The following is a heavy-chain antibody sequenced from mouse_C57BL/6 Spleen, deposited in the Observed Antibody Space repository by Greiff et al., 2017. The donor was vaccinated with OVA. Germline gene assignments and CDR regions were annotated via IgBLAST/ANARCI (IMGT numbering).Heavy chain of an antibody. CDR3: ARRDYGNYEDYFDY. D-gene: IGHD2-1*01. Sequence: EVQLQQSGPELVKPGASVKIPCKASGYTFTDYNMDWVKQSHGKSLEWIGDINPNNGGTIYNQKFKGKATLTVDKSSSTAYMELRSLTSEDTAVYYCARRDYGNYEDYFDYWGQGTTLTVSS. J-gene: IGHJ2*01. CDR2: INPNNGGT. CDR1: GYTFTDYN. V-gene: IGHV1-18*01.